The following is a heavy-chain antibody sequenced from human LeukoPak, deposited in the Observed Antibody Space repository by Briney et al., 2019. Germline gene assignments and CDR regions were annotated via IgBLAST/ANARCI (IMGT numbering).Heavy chain of an antibody. D-gene: IGHD2-15*01. Sequence: PSETLSLTCAVYGGSFSGYYWSWIRQPPGKGLEWIGEINHSGSTNYNPSLKSRVTISVDTSKNQFSLKLSSVTAADTAVYYCARGQGGSGGSPFDYWGQGTLVTVSS. V-gene: IGHV4-34*01. CDR1: GGSFSGYY. CDR3: ARGQGGSGGSPFDY. J-gene: IGHJ4*02. CDR2: INHSGST.